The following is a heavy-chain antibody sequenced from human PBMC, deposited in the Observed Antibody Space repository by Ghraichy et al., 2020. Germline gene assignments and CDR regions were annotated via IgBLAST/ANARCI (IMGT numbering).Heavy chain of an antibody. Sequence: SETLSLTCTVSGGSISSGGYYWSWIRQHPGKGLEWIGYIYYSGSTYYNPSLKSRVTISVDTSKNQFSLKLSSVTAADTAVYYCARVRRITMVRGVIEQIRSGWFDPWGQGTLVTVSS. CDR2: IYYSGST. J-gene: IGHJ5*02. CDR1: GGSISSGGYY. CDR3: ARVRRITMVRGVIEQIRSGWFDP. D-gene: IGHD3-10*01. V-gene: IGHV4-31*03.